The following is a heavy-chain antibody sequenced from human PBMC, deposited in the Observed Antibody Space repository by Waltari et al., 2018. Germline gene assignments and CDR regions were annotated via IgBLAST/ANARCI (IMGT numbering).Heavy chain of an antibody. D-gene: IGHD1-26*01. CDR2: ISSDGRRT. CDR1: GFTFKNYW. J-gene: IGHJ5*02. V-gene: IGHV3-74*01. CDR3: VWGLDP. Sequence: EVQLVESGGGLVQPGGSLRLSCAVSGFTFKNYWMYWVRQAPGKGLVWVSRISSDGRRTNYADSVKGRFTISRDTAKSTLYLQMNSLRVEYTATYYCVWGLDPCGQGTVVTVSS.